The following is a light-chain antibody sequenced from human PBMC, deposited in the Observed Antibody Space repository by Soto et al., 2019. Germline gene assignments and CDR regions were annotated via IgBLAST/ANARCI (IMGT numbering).Light chain of an antibody. V-gene: IGLV2-23*02. CDR2: EVT. J-gene: IGLJ1*01. CDR1: SSDVGDSSL. CDR3: CSYASGYV. Sequence: QSALTQPASVSASPGQSVTISCTGTSSDVGDSSLVSWYQQHPGKAPKLMIYEVTKRPSGVSNRFSGSKSGNTASLTISGLRAEDEADYYCCSYASGYVFGTGTKVTVL.